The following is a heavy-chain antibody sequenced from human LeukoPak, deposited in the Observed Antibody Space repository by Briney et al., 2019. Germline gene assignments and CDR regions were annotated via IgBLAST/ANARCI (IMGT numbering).Heavy chain of an antibody. Sequence: GGSLGLSCAASGFTFSSYGMHWVRQAPGKGLEWVAFIRYDGSNKYYADSVKGRFTISRDNSKNTLYLQMNSLRAEDTAVYYCAKGDQYCSSTSCYIFQHWGQGTLVTVSS. D-gene: IGHD2-2*02. CDR1: GFTFSSYG. CDR2: IRYDGSNK. CDR3: AKGDQYCSSTSCYIFQH. J-gene: IGHJ1*01. V-gene: IGHV3-30*02.